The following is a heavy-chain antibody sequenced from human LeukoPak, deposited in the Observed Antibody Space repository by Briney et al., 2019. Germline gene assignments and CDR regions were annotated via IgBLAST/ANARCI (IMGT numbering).Heavy chain of an antibody. V-gene: IGHV1-2*02. CDR1: GYTFTGYY. Sequence: ASVKVSCKASGYTFTGYYMHWVRQAPGQGLEWMGWINPNSGGTNYARKFQGRVTMTRDTSISTAYMELSRLRSDDTAVYYCARERLPTRGYYYYYGMDVWGQGTTVTVSS. CDR3: ARERLPTRGYYYYYGMDV. J-gene: IGHJ6*02. CDR2: INPNSGGT. D-gene: IGHD2-15*01.